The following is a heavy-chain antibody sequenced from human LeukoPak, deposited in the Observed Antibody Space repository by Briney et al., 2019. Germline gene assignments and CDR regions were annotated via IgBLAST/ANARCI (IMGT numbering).Heavy chain of an antibody. V-gene: IGHV4-34*01. D-gene: IGHD2-21*02. CDR1: GGSFSGYY. CDR2: ISHGGRT. Sequence: AETLSLTCAVYGGSFSGYYGRWIRQPRGKGREWIGEISHGGRTNYNPSLNSRVTMSVDTSKRQFSLKMSSVTAADTAVYYWAGFGAVTARLFRGTWFDPWGQGTLVTVSS. J-gene: IGHJ5*02. CDR3: AGFGAVTARLFRGTWFDP.